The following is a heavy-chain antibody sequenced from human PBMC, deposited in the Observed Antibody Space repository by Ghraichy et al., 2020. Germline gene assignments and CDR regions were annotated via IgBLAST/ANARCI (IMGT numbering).Heavy chain of an antibody. CDR2: ISGSGGST. V-gene: IGHV3-23*01. Sequence: GGSLRLSCAASGFTFSSYAMSWVRQAPGKGLEWVSAISGSGGSTYYADSVKGRFTISRDNSKNTLYLQMNSLRAEDTAGYYCAKDWVPRGAFDYWGQGTLVTVSS. CDR1: GFTFSSYA. CDR3: AKDWVPRGAFDY. J-gene: IGHJ4*02. D-gene: IGHD3-10*01.